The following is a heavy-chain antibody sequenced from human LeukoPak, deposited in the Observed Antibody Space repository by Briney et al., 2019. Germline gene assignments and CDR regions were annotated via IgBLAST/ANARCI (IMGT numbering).Heavy chain of an antibody. CDR2: INHSGST. V-gene: IGHV4-34*01. D-gene: IGHD6-19*01. CDR3: ARGSRLAVAGDDYYYGMDV. J-gene: IGHJ6*02. CDR1: GGSFSGYY. Sequence: SETLSLTCAVYGGSFSGYYWSWIRQPPGKGLEWIGEINHSGSTNYNPSLKSRVTISVDTSKNQFSLKLSSVTAADTAVYYCARGSRLAVAGDDYYYGMDVWGQGTTVTVSS.